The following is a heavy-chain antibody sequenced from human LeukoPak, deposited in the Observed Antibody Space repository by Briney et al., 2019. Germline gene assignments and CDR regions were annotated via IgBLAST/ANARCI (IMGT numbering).Heavy chain of an antibody. CDR2: IAHSGAI. J-gene: IGHJ4*02. D-gene: IGHD6-19*01. V-gene: IGHV4-61*08. CDR1: GGSISSGDYY. CDR3: ARWDDSAWAFGN. Sequence: SETLSLTCAVSGGSISSGDYYWSWIRQPPGKGLEWIGYIAHSGAISYKSSLKSRVTISVDTSKNQLSLRLTSVTAADTAVYYCARWDDSAWAFGNWGPGTLVTVSS.